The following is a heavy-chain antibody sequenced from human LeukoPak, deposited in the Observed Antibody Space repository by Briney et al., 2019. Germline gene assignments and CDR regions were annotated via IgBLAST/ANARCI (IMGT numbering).Heavy chain of an antibody. D-gene: IGHD5-12*01. Sequence: PGGSLRLSCAASGFTFSNAWMSWVRQAPGKGLEWVGRIKSKTDGGTTDYAAPVKGRFTISRDNAKNSLYLQMNDLRAEDTAVYYCARGSNIAQRLDAFDIWGQGTTVTVFS. V-gene: IGHV3-15*01. J-gene: IGHJ3*02. CDR3: ARGSNIAQRLDAFDI. CDR1: GFTFSNAW. CDR2: IKSKTDGGTT.